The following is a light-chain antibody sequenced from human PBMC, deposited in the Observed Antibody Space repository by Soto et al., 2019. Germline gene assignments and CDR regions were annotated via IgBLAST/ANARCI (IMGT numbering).Light chain of an antibody. CDR3: CSYVAYAGGFYL. V-gene: IGLV2-11*01. Sequence: QSALTQPRSVSGSPGQSVTISCTGTSSDVGAHTHVSWYQHHPGKAPKLMIYEVKQRPSGVPDRFSGSKSGNTASLTISGLQAEDEADYYCCSYVAYAGGFYLFGIGTKVTVL. J-gene: IGLJ1*01. CDR2: EVK. CDR1: SSDVGAHTH.